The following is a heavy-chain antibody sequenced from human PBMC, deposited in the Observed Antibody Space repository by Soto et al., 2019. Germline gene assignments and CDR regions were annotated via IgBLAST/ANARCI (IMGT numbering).Heavy chain of an antibody. V-gene: IGHV4-30-4*01. J-gene: IGHJ4*02. CDR1: GGTINSGDYF. Sequence: SETLSLTCSVSGGTINSGDYFWSWIRQPPGKGLEWIGSIFYTGSTYYSPSLKSRASMSMDTSKNLLSLRLRSLTAADTAVYFCVRVKATLYRHYYFDYWGQGTPVTVSS. CDR2: IFYTGST. D-gene: IGHD5-12*01. CDR3: VRVKATLYRHYYFDY.